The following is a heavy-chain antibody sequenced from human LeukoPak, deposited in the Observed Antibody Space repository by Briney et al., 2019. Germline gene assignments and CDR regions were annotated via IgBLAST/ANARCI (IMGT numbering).Heavy chain of an antibody. CDR3: TTVEAYLLEDAFDI. Sequence: GGSLRLSCAASGFTFSNAWMSWVRQAPGKGLEWVGRIKSKTDGGTTDYAAPVKGRFTISRDDSKNTLYLQMNSLKTEDTAVYYCTTVEAYLLEDAFDIWGQGTMVTVSS. D-gene: IGHD2-15*01. CDR1: GFTFSNAW. J-gene: IGHJ3*02. V-gene: IGHV3-15*01. CDR2: IKSKTDGGTT.